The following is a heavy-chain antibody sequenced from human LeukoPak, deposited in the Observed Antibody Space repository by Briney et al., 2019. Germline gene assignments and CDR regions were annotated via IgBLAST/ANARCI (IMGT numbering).Heavy chain of an antibody. CDR2: ISVSGDNT. J-gene: IGHJ4*02. CDR1: GFTFSSCA. CDR3: AKHEMVLLWFGLGVVYYFDY. D-gene: IGHD3-10*01. V-gene: IGHV3-23*01. Sequence: GGSLRLSCAASGFTFSSCAMSWVRQAPGKGLEWVSDISVSGDNTYYADSVKGRFTISRDNSKNTLYLQMNSLRAEDTAVYYCAKHEMVLLWFGLGVVYYFDYWGQGTLVTVSS.